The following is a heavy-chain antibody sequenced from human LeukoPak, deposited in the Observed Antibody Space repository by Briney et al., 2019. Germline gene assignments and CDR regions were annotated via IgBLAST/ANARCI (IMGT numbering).Heavy chain of an antibody. CDR2: MNPNSSNT. V-gene: IGHV1-8*02. Sequence: ASVKVSCKASGYTFTCYYMHWVRQAPGQGLEWMGWMNPNSSNTGYAQKFQGRVTVTRNTSISTAYMELSSLRSEDTAVYYCARDLYSSGTLWGQGTLVTVSS. D-gene: IGHD6-19*01. CDR1: GYTFTCYY. J-gene: IGHJ4*02. CDR3: ARDLYSSGTL.